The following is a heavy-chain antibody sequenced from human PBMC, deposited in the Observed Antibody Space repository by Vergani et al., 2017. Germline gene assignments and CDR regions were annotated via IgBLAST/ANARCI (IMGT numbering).Heavy chain of an antibody. CDR3: AKANPPNSGYDYLYYYHAMDV. D-gene: IGHD5-12*01. CDR2: ISGCERYI. CDR1: GFKFNEYI. J-gene: IGHJ6*02. V-gene: IGHV3-21*06. Sequence: EGQLVESGGGLAKPGGSLRLSCAASGFKFNEYIMNWVRQAPGKGLEWVSSISGCERYIFYAASLKGRVTISRNNADNSLDLQLSKLRVDDTGVYYCAKANPPNSGYDYLYYYHAMDVWGQGTTVTVSS.